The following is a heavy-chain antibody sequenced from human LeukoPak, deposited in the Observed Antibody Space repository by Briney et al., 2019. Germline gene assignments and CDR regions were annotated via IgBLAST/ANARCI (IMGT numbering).Heavy chain of an antibody. CDR2: ISAYDGNT. J-gene: IGHJ4*02. CDR1: GYTFISYG. Sequence: APVKVSCKASGYTFISYGISWVRQAPGQGLEWMGWISAYDGNTNYAQKLQGRVTMTTDTSTSTAYMELRSLRSDDTAVYYCAGDGCGLSFDYWGQGTLVTISS. D-gene: IGHD3-16*01. CDR3: AGDGCGLSFDY. V-gene: IGHV1-18*01.